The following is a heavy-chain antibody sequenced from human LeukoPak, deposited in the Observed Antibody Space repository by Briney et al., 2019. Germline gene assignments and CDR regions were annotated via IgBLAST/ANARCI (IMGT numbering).Heavy chain of an antibody. J-gene: IGHJ6*02. CDR1: GFTVSSNY. CDR2: IYSGGST. CDR3: ARKGPLYYGMDV. Sequence: GGSLRLSCAASGFTVSSNYMSWVRQAPGKGLEWVSVIYSGGSTYYADSVKGRFTISRDNSKNTLYLQMNSLRAEDTAVYYCARKGPLYYGMDVWGQGTTATVSS. V-gene: IGHV3-66*01.